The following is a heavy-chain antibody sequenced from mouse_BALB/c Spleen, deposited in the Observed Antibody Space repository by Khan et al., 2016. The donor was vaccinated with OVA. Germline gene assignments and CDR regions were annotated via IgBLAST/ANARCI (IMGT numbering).Heavy chain of an antibody. CDR1: GFTFSSYS. Sequence: EVQLVESGGDLVKPGGSLKLSCAASGFTFSSYSMSWVRQTPDKRLEWVATISSGGDYTYYPDNVKGRFTLSSDNAKNTLYLQMSSLNSEDTAMYYCASHLTGSFAYWGQGTLVTVSA. D-gene: IGHD4-1*01. CDR2: ISSGGDYT. CDR3: ASHLTGSFAY. J-gene: IGHJ3*01. V-gene: IGHV5-6*01.